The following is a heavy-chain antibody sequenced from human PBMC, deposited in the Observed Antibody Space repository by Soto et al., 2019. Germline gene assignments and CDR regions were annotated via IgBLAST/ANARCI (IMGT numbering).Heavy chain of an antibody. CDR2: INIDGSGT. J-gene: IGHJ4*02. CDR1: GFTFSSHW. V-gene: IGHV3-74*01. D-gene: IGHD1-1*01. Sequence: GGSLRLSCAASGFTFSSHWMHWVRQAQGKGLVWVSRINIDGSGTDYADSVKGRFTISRDNAKNRLYVQMNNLRAEDTAVYYCVRGSSDWNGIDYWGQGT. CDR3: VRGSSDWNGIDY.